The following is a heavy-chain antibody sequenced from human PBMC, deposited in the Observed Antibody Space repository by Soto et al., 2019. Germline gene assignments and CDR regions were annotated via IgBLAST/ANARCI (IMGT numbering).Heavy chain of an antibody. CDR1: GGTFSSYA. CDR3: ARGLREVMSYYFDY. J-gene: IGHJ4*02. D-gene: IGHD3-16*01. Sequence: GASVKVSCKASGGTFSSYAISWVRQAPGQGLEWMGGIIPIFGTANYAQKFQGRVTITADESTSTAYMELSSLRSEDTAVYYCARGLREVMSYYFDYWGQGTLGTVSA. V-gene: IGHV1-69*13. CDR2: IIPIFGTA.